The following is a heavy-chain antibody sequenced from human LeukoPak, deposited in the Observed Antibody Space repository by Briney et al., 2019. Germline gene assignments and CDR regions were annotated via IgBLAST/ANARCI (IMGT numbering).Heavy chain of an antibody. CDR2: IYYTET. V-gene: IGHV4-59*02. Sequence: SETLSLTCTVSGGSVSNYYWSWIRQSPGKGLEWIGYIYYTETSYNPSLKSRVTISLDTSKNQFSLKVISMTAADTAVYYCAKSNGYGLVDIWGQGTMVTVSS. D-gene: IGHD3-10*01. CDR1: GGSVSNYY. J-gene: IGHJ3*02. CDR3: AKSNGYGLVDI.